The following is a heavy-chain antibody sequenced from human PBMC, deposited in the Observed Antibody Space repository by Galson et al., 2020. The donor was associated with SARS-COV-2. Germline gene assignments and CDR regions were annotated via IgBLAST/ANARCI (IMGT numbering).Heavy chain of an antibody. CDR2: IYHSGNT. V-gene: IGHV4-31*03. J-gene: IGHJ4*02. CDR3: ARAYSYGSTSYYFDS. CDR1: GGSIRSAGYY. D-gene: IGHD3-22*01. Sequence: SQTLSLTCSVSGGSIRSAGYYWGWIRQHPVKGLEWIGYIYHSGNTYYNPSLKSRILMSLDTSKNQLSLKLTSVTAADTAVYYCARAYSYGSTSYYFDSWGQGTLVTVSS.